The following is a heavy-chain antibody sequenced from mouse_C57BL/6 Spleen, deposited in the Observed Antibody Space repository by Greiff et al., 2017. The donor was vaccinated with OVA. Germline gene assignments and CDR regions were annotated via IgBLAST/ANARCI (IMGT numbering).Heavy chain of an antibody. CDR2: INPSTGGT. Sequence: VQLQQSGPELVKPGASVKISCKASGYSFTGYYMNWVKQSPEKSLEWIGEINPSTGGTTYNQKFKAKATLTVDKSSSTAYMQLKSLTSEDSAVYYCARAEGNFVYAMDYWGQGTSVTVSS. CDR1: GYSFTGYY. D-gene: IGHD2-1*01. V-gene: IGHV1-42*01. CDR3: ARAEGNFVYAMDY. J-gene: IGHJ4*01.